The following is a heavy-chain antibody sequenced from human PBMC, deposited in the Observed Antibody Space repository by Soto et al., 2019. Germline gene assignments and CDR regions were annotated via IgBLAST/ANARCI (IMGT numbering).Heavy chain of an antibody. CDR2: IIPVFNAA. Sequence: QVQLVQSGAEVKKPGSSVRVSCKVSGGTFGSHTFTWVRQAPGQGLEWMGEIIPVFNAANYAQRFQDRVTITEDRSATTVSLELSRLTSADTATYYCARIETLTYHNRRGTDLDFWGQGTLVIVSS. V-gene: IGHV1-69*06. J-gene: IGHJ4*02. CDR3: ARIETLTYHNRRGTDLDF. CDR1: GGTFGSHT. D-gene: IGHD3-16*01.